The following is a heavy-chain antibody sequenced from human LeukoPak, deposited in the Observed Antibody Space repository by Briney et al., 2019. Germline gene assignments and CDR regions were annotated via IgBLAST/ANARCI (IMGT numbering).Heavy chain of an antibody. CDR2: INTNTGNP. J-gene: IGHJ4*02. D-gene: IGHD5-24*01. V-gene: IGHV7-4-1*02. Sequence: ASVKVSCKASGYTFTSYDINWVRQATGQGLEWMGWINTNTGNPTYAQGFTGRFVFSLDTSVSTAYLQISSLKAEDTAVYYCAREGRDGSVDYWGQGTLVTVSS. CDR1: GYTFTSYD. CDR3: AREGRDGSVDY.